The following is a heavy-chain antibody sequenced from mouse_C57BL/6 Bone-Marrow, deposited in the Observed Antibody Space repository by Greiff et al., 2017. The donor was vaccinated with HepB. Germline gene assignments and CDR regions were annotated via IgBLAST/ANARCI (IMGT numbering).Heavy chain of an antibody. CDR3: ARQDYSNYVAFDY. J-gene: IGHJ2*01. CDR2: IDPSDSYT. D-gene: IGHD2-5*01. CDR1: GYTFTSYW. V-gene: IGHV1-69*01. Sequence: VQLQQPGAELVMPGASVKLSCKASGYTFTSYWMHWVKQRPGQGLEWIGEIDPSDSYTNYNQKFKGKSTLTVDKSSSTAYMQLSSLTSEDSAVYYCARQDYSNYVAFDYWGQGTTLTVSS.